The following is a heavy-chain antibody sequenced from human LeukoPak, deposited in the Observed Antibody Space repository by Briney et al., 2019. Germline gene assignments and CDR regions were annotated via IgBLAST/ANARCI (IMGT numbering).Heavy chain of an antibody. CDR2: IYHSGST. CDR3: ARSPVLDCSSTSCYKGADWFDP. D-gene: IGHD2-2*02. V-gene: IGHV4-30-2*01. Sequence: SQTLSLTCTVSGGSISSGGYYWSWIRQPPGKGLEWIVYIYHSGSTYYNPSLKSRVTISVDRSKNQFSLKLSSVTAADTAVYYCARSPVLDCSSTSCYKGADWFDPWGQGTLVTVSS. CDR1: GGSISSGGYY. J-gene: IGHJ5*02.